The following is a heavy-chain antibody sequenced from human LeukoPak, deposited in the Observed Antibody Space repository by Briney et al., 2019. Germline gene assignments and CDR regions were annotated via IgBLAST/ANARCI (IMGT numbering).Heavy chain of an antibody. J-gene: IGHJ4*02. CDR3: ARVVDTAMVDY. V-gene: IGHV4-34*01. D-gene: IGHD5-18*01. CDR1: GGSFSGYY. CDR2: INHSGST. Sequence: SETLSLTCAVYGGSFSGYYWSWIRQPPGKGLEWIGEINHSGSTNYNPSLKSRVTISVDTSKNQFSLKLSSVTAADTAVYYCARVVDTAMVDYWGQGTLVTVSS.